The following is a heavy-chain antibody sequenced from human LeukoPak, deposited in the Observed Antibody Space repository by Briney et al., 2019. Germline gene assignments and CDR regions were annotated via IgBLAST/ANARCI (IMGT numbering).Heavy chain of an antibody. D-gene: IGHD3-22*01. CDR2: FDPEDGET. J-gene: IGHJ3*02. CDR1: GYTFTGYY. CDR3: ATARGDYYDSSGPDAFDI. Sequence: GASVKVSCKASGYTFTGYYMHWVRQAPGKGLEWMGGFDPEDGETIYAQKFQGRVTMTEDTSTDTAYMELSSLRSEDTAVYYCATARGDYYDSSGPDAFDIWGQGTMVTVSS. V-gene: IGHV1-24*01.